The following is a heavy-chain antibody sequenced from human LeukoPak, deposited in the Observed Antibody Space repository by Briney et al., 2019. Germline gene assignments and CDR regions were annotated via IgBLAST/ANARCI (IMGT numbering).Heavy chain of an antibody. D-gene: IGHD3-9*01. CDR3: ANDNGYYDILTGRRASYYYYGMDV. J-gene: IGHJ6*02. CDR2: IRYDGSNK. Sequence: GGSLRLSCAASGFTFSSYGMHWVRQAPGKGLEWVAFIRYDGSNKYYADSVKGRFTISRDNSKNTLYLQMNSLRAEDTAVYYCANDNGYYDILTGRRASYYYYGMDVWGQGTTVTVSS. V-gene: IGHV3-30*02. CDR1: GFTFSSYG.